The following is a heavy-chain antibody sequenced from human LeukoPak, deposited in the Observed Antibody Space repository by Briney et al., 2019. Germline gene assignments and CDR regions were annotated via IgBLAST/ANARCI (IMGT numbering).Heavy chain of an antibody. J-gene: IGHJ6*03. V-gene: IGHV3-74*01. D-gene: IGHD3-16*01. CDR2: INTHGSST. CDR3: LAGYYYYYMGV. CDR1: GFAFSNYW. Sequence: GGPLRLSCAASGFAFSNYWLHWVRQAPGKGLEWVARINTHGSSTNYADSVKGRFTISRDNAKNTLYLQMTSLSAEDTAVYYALAGYYYYYMGVWGKGTTVTVSS.